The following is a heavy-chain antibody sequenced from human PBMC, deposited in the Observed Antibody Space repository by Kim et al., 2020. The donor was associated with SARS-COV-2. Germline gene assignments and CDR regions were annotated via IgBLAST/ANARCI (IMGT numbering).Heavy chain of an antibody. CDR3: TTNPCNPLYYGSGTKCDY. D-gene: IGHD3-10*01. J-gene: IGHJ4*02. Sequence: GIFTISRDDSKNPMYLQMNSLKPEDTAVYYCTTNPCNPLYYGSGTKCDYWGQGTLVTVSS. V-gene: IGHV3-15*01.